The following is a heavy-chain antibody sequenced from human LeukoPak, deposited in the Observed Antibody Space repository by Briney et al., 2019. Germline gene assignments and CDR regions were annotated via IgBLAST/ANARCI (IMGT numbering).Heavy chain of an antibody. D-gene: IGHD3-10*01. J-gene: IGHJ4*02. Sequence: GGSLRLSCAATGFTFTNYWMHWVRQVPGKGLVWVSRIKSDGSSTHYADSVKGRFTISRDNARNTLYLQMNSLRAEDTAVYYCASELRLGYWGQGILVTVSS. CDR1: GFTFTNYW. CDR3: ASELRLGY. CDR2: IKSDGSST. V-gene: IGHV3-74*01.